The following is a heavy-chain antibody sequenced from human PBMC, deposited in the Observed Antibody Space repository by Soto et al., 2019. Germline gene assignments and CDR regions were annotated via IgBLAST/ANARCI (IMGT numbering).Heavy chain of an antibody. D-gene: IGHD3-22*01. CDR2: VSAYNGNT. CDR1: GYTFTSYG. CDR3: ARFMTYYYDSSGYYASD. J-gene: IGHJ4*02. Sequence: QVQLVQSGAEVKKPGASVKVSCKASGYTFTSYGISWVRQAPGQGLEWMGWVSAYNGNTNYAQKLQGRVTMTTDTSTSTAYMELKSLRSDDTAVYYCARFMTYYYDSSGYYASDWGQGTLVTVSS. V-gene: IGHV1-18*01.